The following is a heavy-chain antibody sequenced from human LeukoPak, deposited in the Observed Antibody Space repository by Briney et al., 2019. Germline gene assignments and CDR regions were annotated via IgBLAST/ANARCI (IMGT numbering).Heavy chain of an antibody. V-gene: IGHV2-70*01. CDR1: RFSLITSGMC. CDR2: IDWDDDK. Sequence: QTLSLTSTFSRFSLITSGMCVSWIRQPPGKALEWLALIDWDDDKYYSTSLKTRLTISKDTFKNQVVLTMTNMDPVDTATYYCARISAYGDYYFDYWGQGTLVTVSS. J-gene: IGHJ4*02. CDR3: ARISAYGDYYFDY. D-gene: IGHD4-17*01.